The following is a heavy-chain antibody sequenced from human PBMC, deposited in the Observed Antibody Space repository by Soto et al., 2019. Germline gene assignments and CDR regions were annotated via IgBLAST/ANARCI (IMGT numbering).Heavy chain of an antibody. J-gene: IGHJ4*02. Sequence: QVQLQESGPGLVKPSQTLSLTCTVSGGSIRSGGYYWSWIRQHPGKGLEWIGYIYYSGSTYYNPSLKSRVTISVDTSKNQFSLKLSSVTAADTAVYYCARDRYGDFDYFDYWGQGTLVTVSS. D-gene: IGHD4-17*01. CDR2: IYYSGST. CDR1: GGSIRSGGYY. V-gene: IGHV4-31*03. CDR3: ARDRYGDFDYFDY.